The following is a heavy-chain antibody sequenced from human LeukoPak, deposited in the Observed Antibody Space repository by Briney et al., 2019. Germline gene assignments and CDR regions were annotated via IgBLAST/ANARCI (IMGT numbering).Heavy chain of an antibody. J-gene: IGHJ4*02. CDR3: ARSTYSSSWFTDYFDY. Sequence: ASVKVSCKASGGTFSSYAISWVRQAPGQGPEWMGGIIPIFGTANYAQKFQGRVTITADESTSTAYMELSSLRSEDTAVYYCARSTYSSSWFTDYFDYWGQGTLVTVSS. CDR2: IIPIFGTA. D-gene: IGHD6-13*01. CDR1: GGTFSSYA. V-gene: IGHV1-69*01.